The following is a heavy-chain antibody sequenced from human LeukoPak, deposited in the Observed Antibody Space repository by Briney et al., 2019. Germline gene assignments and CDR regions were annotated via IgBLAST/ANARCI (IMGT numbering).Heavy chain of an antibody. V-gene: IGHV3-7*03. D-gene: IGHD6-19*01. Sequence: GGSLRLSCAVSGFNFRDHWMDWVRQAPGKGLEWVGHIKTDGSETYYVDSLKGRFSISRDNTNNALYLRMNSLRVEDTAVYYCAKNNGWFHLAQWGQGTLVTVSS. CDR2: IKTDGSET. CDR3: AKNNGWFHLAQ. CDR1: GFNFRDHW. J-gene: IGHJ4*02.